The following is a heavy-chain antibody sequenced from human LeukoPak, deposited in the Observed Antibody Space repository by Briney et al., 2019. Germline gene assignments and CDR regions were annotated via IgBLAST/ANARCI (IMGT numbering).Heavy chain of an antibody. J-gene: IGHJ4*02. V-gene: IGHV3-21*01. CDR1: GFTFSRYS. Sequence: GGSLRLSCAASGFTFSRYSMNWVRQAPGKGLEWVSSITSGGDYIYYADSVKGRFTTSRDNAKNSLSLQLNSLRVEDTAVYYCARGHYDVLAASYKWTPDYWGQGTLVTVSS. CDR3: ARGHYDVLAASYKWTPDY. CDR2: ITSGGDYI. D-gene: IGHD3-9*01.